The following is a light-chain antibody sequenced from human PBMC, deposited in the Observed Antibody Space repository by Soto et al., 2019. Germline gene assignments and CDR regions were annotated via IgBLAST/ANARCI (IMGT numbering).Light chain of an antibody. CDR1: QDISNY. J-gene: IGKJ2*01. Sequence: DLQMTQSPSSLSASVGDRVTITCQASQDISNYLSWFQHKPGKAPKLLIYEASSLQTGVPSRFSGSGSGTDFTFTISSLQPEDIATYYCQHYDNLPYTFGQGTKLEIK. CDR3: QHYDNLPYT. V-gene: IGKV1-33*01. CDR2: EAS.